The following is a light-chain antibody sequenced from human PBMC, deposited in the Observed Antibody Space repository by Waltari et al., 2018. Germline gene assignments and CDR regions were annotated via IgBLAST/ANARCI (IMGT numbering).Light chain of an antibody. Sequence: EIVMTQSPGALSVSRGERVPLSCRASQSVGVNVAWYQQKTGQAPRLLIYGASTRPTGIPARFSGSGSGTEFTLTISSLQSEDFAIYYCQQYNKWPSWTFGQGTKVEI. CDR2: GAS. CDR1: QSVGVN. CDR3: QQYNKWPSWT. V-gene: IGKV3-15*01. J-gene: IGKJ1*01.